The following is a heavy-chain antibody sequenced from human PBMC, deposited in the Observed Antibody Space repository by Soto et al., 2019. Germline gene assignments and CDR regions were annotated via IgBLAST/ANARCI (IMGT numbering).Heavy chain of an antibody. V-gene: IGHV5-51*01. CDR2: IYPGDSDT. CDR1: GYIFTTYW. CDR3: ARHFGTVAGYYYYGMDV. J-gene: IGHJ6*02. Sequence: GESLKISGKGSGYIFTTYWIGWLRQMPGKGLEWMGIIYPGDSDTIYSPSCQGQVTISADKSISTAYLQWSSLKASDTAIYCCARHFGTVAGYYYYGMDVWGQGTTVTVSS. D-gene: IGHD6-19*01.